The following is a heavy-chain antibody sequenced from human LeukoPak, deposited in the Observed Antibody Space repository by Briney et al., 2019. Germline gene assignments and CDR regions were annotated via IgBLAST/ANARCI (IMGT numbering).Heavy chain of an antibody. J-gene: IGHJ3*02. CDR2: IIPISGTA. D-gene: IGHD1-26*01. CDR3: AREGSGSYKGAFDI. Sequence: SVKVSCKASGGTFSSYAISWVRQAPGQGLEWMGRIIPISGTANYAQKFQGRVTITTDESTSTAYMELSSLRSEDTAVYYCAREGSGSYKGAFDIRGQGTMVTVSS. CDR1: GGTFSSYA. V-gene: IGHV1-69*05.